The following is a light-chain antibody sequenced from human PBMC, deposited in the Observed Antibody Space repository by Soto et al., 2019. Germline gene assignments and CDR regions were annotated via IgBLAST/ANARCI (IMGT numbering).Light chain of an antibody. V-gene: IGKV3-15*01. CDR3: QQYNNWPLWT. Sequence: EIVMTQSPATLSVSPGERATLSCRASQSVSGNLAWYQQKPGQAPRLLIYGASTRATGIPARFSGSGSGTEFTLTISSLQSEDFAVYYCQQYNNWPLWTFGQGTKVEIE. CDR1: QSVSGN. CDR2: GAS. J-gene: IGKJ1*01.